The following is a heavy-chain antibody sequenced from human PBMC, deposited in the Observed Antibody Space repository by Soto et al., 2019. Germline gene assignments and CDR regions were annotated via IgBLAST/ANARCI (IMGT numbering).Heavy chain of an antibody. CDR3: AWGWWGSQVDY. J-gene: IGHJ4*02. Sequence: QMQLVQSGPEVKKPGTSVKVSCKASGFTFTSSAVQWVRQARGQRLEWIGWIVVGSGNTNYAQKFQERVTITRDMSTSTAYMELSSLRSEDTAVYYCAWGWWGSQVDYWGQGTLVTVSS. V-gene: IGHV1-58*01. CDR1: GFTFTSSA. D-gene: IGHD2-15*01. CDR2: IVVGSGNT.